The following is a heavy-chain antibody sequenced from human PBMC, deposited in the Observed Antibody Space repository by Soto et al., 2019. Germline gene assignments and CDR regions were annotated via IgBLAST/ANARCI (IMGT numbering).Heavy chain of an antibody. V-gene: IGHV1-69*13. J-gene: IGHJ6*02. CDR3: ARGSEYSNSPHYYYGMDV. CDR2: IIPILGTA. Sequence: SVKVSCKASGGTFSSYAISWVRQAPGQGLEWMGGIIPILGTANYAQKFQGRVTITADESTSTAYMELSSLRSEDTAVYYCARGSEYSNSPHYYYGMDVWGQGTTVTVSS. CDR1: GGTFSSYA. D-gene: IGHD4-4*01.